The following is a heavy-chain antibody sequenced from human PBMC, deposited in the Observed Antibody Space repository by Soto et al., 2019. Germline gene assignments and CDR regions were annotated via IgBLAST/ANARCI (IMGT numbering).Heavy chain of an antibody. D-gene: IGHD2-15*01. Sequence: GGSLRLSCAASGFTFSSYGMHWVRQAPGKGLEWVAVIWYDGSNKYYADSVKGRFTISRDNSKNTLYLQMNSLRAEDTAVYYCARPLGETLGYCSGGSCFYGMDVWGQGTTVTVSS. CDR3: ARPLGETLGYCSGGSCFYGMDV. V-gene: IGHV3-33*01. CDR2: IWYDGSNK. J-gene: IGHJ6*02. CDR1: GFTFSSYG.